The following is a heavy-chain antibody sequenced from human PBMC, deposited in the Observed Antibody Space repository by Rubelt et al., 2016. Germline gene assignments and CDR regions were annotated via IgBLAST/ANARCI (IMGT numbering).Heavy chain of an antibody. V-gene: IGHV4-59*08. CDR3: ARLPDYYGSGSYFQWFDP. CDR2: IYYSGST. CDR1: GGSISSYY. J-gene: IGHJ5*02. Sequence: QVQLQESGPGLVKPSETLSLTRTVSGGSISSYYWSWIRQPPGKGLEWIGYIYYSGSTNYNPSPKGGVTIAVDTSKNQVSRKLSSVTAADTSVYYCARLPDYYGSGSYFQWFDPWGQGTLVTVSS. D-gene: IGHD3-10*01.